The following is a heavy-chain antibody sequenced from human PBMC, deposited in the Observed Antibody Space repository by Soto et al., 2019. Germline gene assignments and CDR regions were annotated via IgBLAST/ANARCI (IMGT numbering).Heavy chain of an antibody. CDR3: AAEGRGYSYSSGHY. CDR2: IVVGSGNT. Sequence: QMQLVQSGPEVKKPGTSVKVSCKASGVTFTSAAVQWVRQARGQRLEWIGWIVVGSGNTNYAQKFQERVTITRDMSTSTAYMELSSLRSEDTAVYYCAAEGRGYSYSSGHYWGQGTLVTVSS. V-gene: IGHV1-58*01. J-gene: IGHJ4*02. CDR1: GVTFTSAA. D-gene: IGHD5-18*01.